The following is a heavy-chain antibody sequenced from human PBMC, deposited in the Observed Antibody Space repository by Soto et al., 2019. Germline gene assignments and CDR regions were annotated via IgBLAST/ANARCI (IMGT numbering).Heavy chain of an antibody. CDR1: GYSFTSYW. D-gene: IGHD6-19*01. CDR2: IDPSDSYT. V-gene: IGHV5-10-1*01. Sequence: GESLKISCKGSGYSFTSYWISWVRQMPGKGLEWMGRIDPSDSYTNYNPSFQGHVTISADKSISTAYLQWSALKASDTAMYYCARHSSGYYYTMDVWGQGTTVTVSS. J-gene: IGHJ6*02. CDR3: ARHSSGYYYTMDV.